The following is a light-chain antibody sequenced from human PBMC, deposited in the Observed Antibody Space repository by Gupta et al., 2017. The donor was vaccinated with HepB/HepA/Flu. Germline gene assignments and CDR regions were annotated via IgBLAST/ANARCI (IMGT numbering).Light chain of an antibody. CDR2: DTS. V-gene: IGLV1-40*01. J-gene: IGLJ3*02. Sequence: QSALTVPRSASRALAHWVAITCTGSSSNIGADVYVHWYQQFPGTDPKLLICDTSNRPSGVPDRFSGSKSGTTASLNITGLQAEDEAVYYCQSYATRMSVGVFGGGTKVIVL. CDR1: SSNIGADVY. CDR3: QSYATRMSVGV.